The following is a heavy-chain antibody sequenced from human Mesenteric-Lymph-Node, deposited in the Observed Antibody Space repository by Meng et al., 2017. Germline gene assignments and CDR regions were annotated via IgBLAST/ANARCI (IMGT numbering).Heavy chain of an antibody. CDR3: ARVSEITIFGVDY. D-gene: IGHD3-3*01. Sequence: ASVKISCKASGYTFTDYHIHWVRQAPGQRLEWMGWINAGNGNTKYSQKFQGRVTITRDTSASTAYMELSRLRSDDTAVYYCARVSEITIFGVDYWGQGALVTVSS. CDR2: INAGNGNT. V-gene: IGHV1-3*01. J-gene: IGHJ4*02. CDR1: GYTFTDYH.